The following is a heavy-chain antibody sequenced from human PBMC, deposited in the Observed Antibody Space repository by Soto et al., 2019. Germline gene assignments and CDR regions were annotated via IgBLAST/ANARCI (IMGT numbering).Heavy chain of an antibody. V-gene: IGHV1-18*01. Sequence: QVQLVQSGDEVKKPGASVKVSCKASGYIFVNYGIAWVRQAPGQGLEWMGWISPYTGNTHSASKVQGRLTMSTHTPXSTADMDLGSLTSDDTAVYYCVMVDNYVTPTPQDVWGQGTTVTVSS. J-gene: IGHJ6*02. CDR1: GYIFVNYG. CDR3: VMVDNYVTPTPQDV. CDR2: ISPYTGNT. D-gene: IGHD3-16*01.